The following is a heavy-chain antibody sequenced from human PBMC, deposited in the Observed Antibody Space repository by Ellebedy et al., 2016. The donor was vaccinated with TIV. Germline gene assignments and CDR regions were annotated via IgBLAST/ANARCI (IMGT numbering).Heavy chain of an antibody. CDR1: GVNVSSNY. CDR3: AGAKRGSYYSACDI. Sequence: GESLKISCAASGVNVSSNYMSWVRQAPGKGLEWVSIIYSDGSTYYADSVKGRFTLSRDISKNTLFLQMNSLRAEDTAVYYCAGAKRGSYYSACDIWGQGTMVTVSS. CDR2: IYSDGST. V-gene: IGHV3-53*01. D-gene: IGHD1-26*01. J-gene: IGHJ3*02.